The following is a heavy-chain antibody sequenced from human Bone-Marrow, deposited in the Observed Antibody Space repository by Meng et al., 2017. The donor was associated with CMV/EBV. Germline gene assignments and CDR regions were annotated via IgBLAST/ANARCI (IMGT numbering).Heavy chain of an antibody. CDR2: ISSSSSYI. Sequence: GESLKISCAASGFTFSSYSMNWVRQAPGKGLEWVSSISSSSSYIYYADSVKGRFTISRDNAKNSLYLQMNSLRAEDTAVYYCARKPLAAAGHNWFDPWGQGNLVTVSS. CDR1: GFTFSSYS. J-gene: IGHJ5*02. V-gene: IGHV3-21*01. CDR3: ARKPLAAAGHNWFDP. D-gene: IGHD6-13*01.